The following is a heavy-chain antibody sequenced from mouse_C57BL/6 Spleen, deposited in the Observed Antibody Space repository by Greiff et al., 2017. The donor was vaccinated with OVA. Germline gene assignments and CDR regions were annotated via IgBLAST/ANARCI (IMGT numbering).Heavy chain of an antibody. CDR2: INPSSGYT. CDR3: ARDYGSSYGFDY. J-gene: IGHJ2*01. CDR1: GYTFTSYT. V-gene: IGHV1-4*01. Sequence: VQLQQSGAELARPGASVKMSCKASGYTFTSYTMHWVKQRPGQGLEWIGYINPSSGYTKYNQKFKDKATLTADKSSSTAYMQLSSLTSEDSAVYYCARDYGSSYGFDYWGQGTTLTVSS. D-gene: IGHD1-1*01.